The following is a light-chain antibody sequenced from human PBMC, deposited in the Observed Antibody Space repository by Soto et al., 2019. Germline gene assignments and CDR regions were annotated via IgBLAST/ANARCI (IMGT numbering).Light chain of an antibody. CDR1: QSVSSYY. CDR3: QQYGSSPTWT. CDR2: GAS. J-gene: IGKJ1*01. Sequence: EIVLTQSPVTLSLSPGERATLSCRASQSVSSYYLAWYQHKPGQAPRLLIYGASSRATGIPDRFSGSGSGTDFTLTISRLEPEDFAVYYCQQYGSSPTWTFGQGTKVEIK. V-gene: IGKV3-20*01.